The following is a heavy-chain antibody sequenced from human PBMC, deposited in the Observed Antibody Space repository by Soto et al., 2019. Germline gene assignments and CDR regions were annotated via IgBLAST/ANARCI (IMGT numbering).Heavy chain of an antibody. V-gene: IGHV3-23*01. D-gene: IGHD2-2*01. CDR3: ARKVLGSTSRPYWWYFDL. J-gene: IGHJ2*01. Sequence: EVQLLESGGGLVQPGGSLRLSCVGSGFTFINYAMNWVRQTPGKGLEWVSTISGGGDRTFDADTVKGRFTISRDNSKNTVNLQMNSLRADDTAVSYCARKVLGSTSRPYWWYFDLWGRGTLVTVSS. CDR2: ISGGGDRT. CDR1: GFTFINYA.